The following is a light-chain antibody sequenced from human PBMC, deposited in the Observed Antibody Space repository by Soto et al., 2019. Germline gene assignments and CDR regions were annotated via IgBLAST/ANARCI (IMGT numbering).Light chain of an antibody. V-gene: IGKV3-11*01. CDR1: QSVSSY. CDR3: QQRSNWPPFT. CDR2: DAS. Sequence: EIVLTQSRATLSLSPGERATLSCRASQSVSSYLAWYQQKPGQAPRLLIYDASNRATGIPARFSGSGSGTDFTLTISSLEPEDFAVYYCQQRSNWPPFTFGGGTKVDIK. J-gene: IGKJ4*01.